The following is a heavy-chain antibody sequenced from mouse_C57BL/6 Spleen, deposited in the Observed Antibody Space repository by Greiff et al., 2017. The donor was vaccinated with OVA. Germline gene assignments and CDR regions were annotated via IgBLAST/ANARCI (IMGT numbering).Heavy chain of an antibody. D-gene: IGHD2-3*01. CDR3: ARHDPYDGSTFYYYAMDY. CDR2: ISSGGSYT. CDR1: GFTFSSYG. J-gene: IGHJ4*01. Sequence: EVMLVESGGDLVKPGGSLKLSCAASGFTFSSYGMSWVRQTPDKRLEWVATISSGGSYTYYPDSGKGRFTISRDNAKNTLYLQMSSLKSEDTAMYYCARHDPYDGSTFYYYAMDYWGQGTSVTVSS. V-gene: IGHV5-6*01.